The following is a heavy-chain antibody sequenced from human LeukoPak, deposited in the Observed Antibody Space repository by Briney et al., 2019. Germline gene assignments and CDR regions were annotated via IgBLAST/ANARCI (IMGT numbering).Heavy chain of an antibody. CDR3: TRGGDYGPSKY. Sequence: GGSLRLSCTASGFTFGDYAKSWFRQAPGKGLEWVGFIRSKAYGGTTEYAASVKGRFTISRDDSKSIAYLQMNSLKTEDTAVYYCTRGGDYGPSKYWGQGTLVTVSS. J-gene: IGHJ4*02. V-gene: IGHV3-49*03. D-gene: IGHD4-17*01. CDR1: GFTFGDYA. CDR2: IRSKAYGGTT.